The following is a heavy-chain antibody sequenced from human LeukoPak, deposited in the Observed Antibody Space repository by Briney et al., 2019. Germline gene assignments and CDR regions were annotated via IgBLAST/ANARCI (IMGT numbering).Heavy chain of an antibody. CDR2: IYYSGST. V-gene: IGHV4-59*01. CDR1: GGSISSYY. J-gene: IGHJ6*02. CDR3: ARHYYYYGMDV. Sequence: SETLSLTCTVSGGSISSYYWSWIRQPPGKGLEWIGYIYYSGSTNYNPSLKSRVTISVDTSKNQFSLKLSSVTSADTAVYYCARHYYYYGMDVWGQGTTVTVSS.